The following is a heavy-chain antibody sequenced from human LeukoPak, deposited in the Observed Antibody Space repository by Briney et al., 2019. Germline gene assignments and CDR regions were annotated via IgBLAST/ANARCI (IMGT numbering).Heavy chain of an antibody. V-gene: IGHV3-21*01. J-gene: IGHJ4*02. Sequence: GGSLRLSCAASGFTFSSYSMNWVRQAPGKGLEWVSSISSSSSYIYYADSVKGRFTISRDNAKNSLYLQMNSLRAEDTAVYYCTLGGSGTLYYFDYWGQGTLVTVSS. CDR1: GFTFSSYS. CDR2: ISSSSSYI. D-gene: IGHD3-10*01. CDR3: TLGGSGTLYYFDY.